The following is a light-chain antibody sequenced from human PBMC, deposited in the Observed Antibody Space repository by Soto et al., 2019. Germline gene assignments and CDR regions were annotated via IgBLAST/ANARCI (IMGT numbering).Light chain of an antibody. Sequence: AIQLTQSPSSLSASVGDRVTITCRASQGIFSTLAWYQQKPGKAPKLLTYDASTLQSGVPLRFSGSGSGTDFTLTIGSLQPEDFASYYCQQFASYPVTFGQGTKVEIK. CDR1: QGIFST. V-gene: IGKV1-13*02. CDR3: QQFASYPVT. J-gene: IGKJ1*01. CDR2: DAS.